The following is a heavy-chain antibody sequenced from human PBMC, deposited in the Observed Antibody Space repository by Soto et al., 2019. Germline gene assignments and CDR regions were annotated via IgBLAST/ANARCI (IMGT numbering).Heavy chain of an antibody. D-gene: IGHD3-10*01. V-gene: IGHV1-69*01. CDR1: GGTFSSYA. CDR3: ERESMVRGVIIGNYYYYYGMDV. Sequence: QVQLVQSGAEVKKPGSSVKVSCKASGGTFSSYAISWVRQAPGQGLEWMGGIIPIFGTANYAQKFQGRVTITADECTSTAYVEVRSLRSEDTAVYYCERESMVRGVIIGNYYYYYGMDVWGQGTTVTVSS. J-gene: IGHJ6*02. CDR2: IIPIFGTA.